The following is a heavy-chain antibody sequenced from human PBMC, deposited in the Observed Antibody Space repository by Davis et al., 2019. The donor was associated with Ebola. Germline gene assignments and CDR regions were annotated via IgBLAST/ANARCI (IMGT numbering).Heavy chain of an antibody. D-gene: IGHD1-7*01. V-gene: IGHV4-39*01. CDR2: IYYSGST. J-gene: IGHJ4*02. Sequence: MPSETLSLTCTVSGGSISSSSYYWGWIRQPPGKGLEWIGSIYYSGSTYYNPSLKSRVTISVDTSKNQFSLKLSSVTAADTAVYYCARVQRNYRIHTDYWGQGTLVTVSS. CDR1: GGSISSSSYY. CDR3: ARVQRNYRIHTDY.